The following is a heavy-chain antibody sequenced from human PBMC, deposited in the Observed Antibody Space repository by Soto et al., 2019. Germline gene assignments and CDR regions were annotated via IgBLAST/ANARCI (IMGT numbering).Heavy chain of an antibody. CDR1: GGPISRSNW. CDR2: IYHSGST. CDR3: ARDLGGWSSGWYCQDI. J-gene: IGHJ3*02. D-gene: IGHD6-19*01. Sequence: SETLSLTCAVSGGPISRSNWWSWVRQPPGKGLEWIGEIYHSGSTNYNPSLKSRVTISVDKSKNQFSLKLSSVTAADTAVYYCARDLGGWSSGWYCQDIWGQGTMVT. V-gene: IGHV4-4*02.